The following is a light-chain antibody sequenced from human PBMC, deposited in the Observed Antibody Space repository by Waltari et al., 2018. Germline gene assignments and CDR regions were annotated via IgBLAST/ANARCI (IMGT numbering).Light chain of an antibody. V-gene: IGKV4-1*01. CDR3: QQYFSAPT. CDR2: WAS. J-gene: IGKJ1*01. Sequence: DIVMTQSPDFLAVSRGERATINCRSSQSVLYPSNQKNYLAWYQQKPGQPPKLIIYWASTRESGVPDRFSGSGSGTDFTLTISSLQPEDVAVYYCQQYFSAPTFGQGTKVEIK. CDR1: QSVLYPSNQKNY.